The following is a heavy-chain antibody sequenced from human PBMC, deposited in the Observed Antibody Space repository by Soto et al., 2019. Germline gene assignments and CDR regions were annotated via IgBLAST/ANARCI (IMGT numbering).Heavy chain of an antibody. J-gene: IGHJ4*02. CDR1: CGSIRSDDYY. CDR2: IYYNGGI. Sequence: QVQLQESGPGLVKPSQTLSLPCTVSCGSIRSDDYYWTWIRQPPGKGLEWFGYIYYNGGIDFNPCPKSRVFISLDTSKNQFSLNLNSVSAAHTAVYYCARDRSNSPDYFDIWVTGTLVTLSS. D-gene: IGHD6-6*01. CDR3: ARDRSNSPDYFDI. V-gene: IGHV4-30-4*01.